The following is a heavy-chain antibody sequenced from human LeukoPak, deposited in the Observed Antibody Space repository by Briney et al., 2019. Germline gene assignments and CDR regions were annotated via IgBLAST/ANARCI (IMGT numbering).Heavy chain of an antibody. Sequence: KPGGSLRLSCAASGFTFSDYYMSWIRQAPGKGLEWVSYISSSGSTIYYADSVKGRFTISRDNAKNSLYLQMNSLRAEDTAVYYCARGLGYCSSTSCYDAFDIWGQGTMVTVSS. CDR1: GFTFSDYY. V-gene: IGHV3-11*01. D-gene: IGHD2-2*01. CDR3: ARGLGYCSSTSCYDAFDI. J-gene: IGHJ3*02. CDR2: ISSSGSTI.